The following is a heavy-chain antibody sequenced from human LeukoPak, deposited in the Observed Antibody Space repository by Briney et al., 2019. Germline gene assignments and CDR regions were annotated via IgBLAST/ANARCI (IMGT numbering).Heavy chain of an antibody. Sequence: GGSLRLSCAASGFTFSSYAMSWVRQAPGKGLEWVSAISGSGGSTYYADSVKGRFTISRDNSKNTLYLQMNSLRAEDTAVYYCAKSFSTYYYDSSGYLGDAFDIWGQGTMVTVSS. CDR1: GFTFSSYA. J-gene: IGHJ3*02. D-gene: IGHD3-22*01. CDR2: ISGSGGST. V-gene: IGHV3-23*01. CDR3: AKSFSTYYYDSSGYLGDAFDI.